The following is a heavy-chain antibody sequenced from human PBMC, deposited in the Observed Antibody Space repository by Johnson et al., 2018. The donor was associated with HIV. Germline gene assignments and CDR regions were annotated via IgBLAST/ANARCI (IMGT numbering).Heavy chain of an antibody. Sequence: QVQLVESGGGVVQPGRSLRLSCTASGITFNRFPMNWVRQAPGKGLEWVAVISSDGSSTSYADSVKGRFTISRDNAKNTLYLQMNSLRAEDTAVYYCAKGRGHAFDIWGQGTMVTVSS. D-gene: IGHD3-10*01. CDR3: AKGRGHAFDI. J-gene: IGHJ3*02. CDR2: ISSDGSST. CDR1: GITFNRFP. V-gene: IGHV3-30-3*01.